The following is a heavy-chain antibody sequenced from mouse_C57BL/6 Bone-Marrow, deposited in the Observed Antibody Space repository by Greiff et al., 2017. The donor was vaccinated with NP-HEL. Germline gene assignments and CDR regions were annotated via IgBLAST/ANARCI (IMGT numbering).Heavy chain of an antibody. CDR2: ISSGSSTI. Sequence: EVQLQQSGGGLVKPGGSLKLSCAASGFTFSDYGMHCVRQAPEKGLEWVAYISSGSSTIYYADTVKGRFTISRDNAKNTLFLQMTSLRSEDTAMYYCARLTGDWGQGTTLTVSS. CDR1: GFTFSDYG. J-gene: IGHJ2*01. CDR3: ARLTGD. D-gene: IGHD4-1*01. V-gene: IGHV5-17*01.